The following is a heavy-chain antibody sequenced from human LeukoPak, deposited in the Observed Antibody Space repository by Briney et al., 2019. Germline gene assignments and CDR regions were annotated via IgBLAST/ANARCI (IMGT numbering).Heavy chain of an antibody. CDR2: ISSSSRHI. Sequence: GGSLILSCGASGLPVLTKHLTWVRQAPGKGLEWVSSISSSSRHIYYADSERGQFTISRDNDKKSLDLQMNSLRAEDTAVYYCANASLGVGEIFDIWGQGTMVTVSS. J-gene: IGHJ3*02. CDR1: GLPVLTKH. V-gene: IGHV3-21*01. D-gene: IGHD3-16*01. CDR3: ANASLGVGEIFDI.